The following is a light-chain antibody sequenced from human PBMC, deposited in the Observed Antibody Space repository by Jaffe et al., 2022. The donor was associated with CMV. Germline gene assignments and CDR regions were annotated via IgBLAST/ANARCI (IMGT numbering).Light chain of an antibody. CDR3: AAWDGSLAGWV. J-gene: IGLJ3*02. CDR2: SNN. Sequence: QSVLTQPPSASGTPGQMVTISCSGGRSNIGSNTVNWYQQLPGTAPKLLIYSNNQRPSGVPDRISGSKSGTSASLAISGLQSEDEADYYCAAWDGSLAGWVFGGGTKVTVL. V-gene: IGLV1-44*01. CDR1: RSNIGSNT.